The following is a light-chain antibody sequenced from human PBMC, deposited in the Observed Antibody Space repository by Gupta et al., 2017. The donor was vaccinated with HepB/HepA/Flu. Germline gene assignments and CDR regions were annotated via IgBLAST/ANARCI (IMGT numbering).Light chain of an antibody. V-gene: IGKV6-21*01. CDR1: QCIGSS. Sequence: EIVLTQSPDFQSGTPKEKVTITCRASQCIGSSLHWYQQTPDQSPKHLIKYASQSPSGVPSRFSGSGSGTDFTLTINSLEAEDAATYYCHQSRNLPLTFGPGTKVDIK. CDR2: YAS. CDR3: HQSRNLPLT. J-gene: IGKJ3*01.